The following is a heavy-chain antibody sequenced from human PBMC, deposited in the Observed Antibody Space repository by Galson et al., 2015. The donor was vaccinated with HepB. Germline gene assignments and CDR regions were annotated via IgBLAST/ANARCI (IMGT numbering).Heavy chain of an antibody. D-gene: IGHD7-27*01. J-gene: IGHJ4*02. Sequence: CAISGDSVSSNSAAWNWIRQSPSRGLEWLGRTYYRSKWYNDYAVSVKSRITIKSDTSKNQFSLQLNSVTPEDTAVYYCARDPSNWDNYSDYWGQGTLVTVSS. CDR3: ARDPSNWDNYSDY. CDR2: TYYRSKWYN. CDR1: GDSVSSNSAA. V-gene: IGHV6-1*01.